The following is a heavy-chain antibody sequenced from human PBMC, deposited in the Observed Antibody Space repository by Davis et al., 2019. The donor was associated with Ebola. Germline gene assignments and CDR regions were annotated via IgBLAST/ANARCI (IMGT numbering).Heavy chain of an antibody. CDR2: INHSGST. Sequence: SETLSLTCAVYGGSFSGYYWSWIRQPPGKGLEWIGEINHSGSTNYNPSLKSRVTISVDTSKNQFSLKLSSVTAADTAVYYCARVDYYGKTSFDYWGQGTLVTVSS. J-gene: IGHJ4*02. D-gene: IGHD3-10*01. CDR3: ARVDYYGKTSFDY. CDR1: GGSFSGYY. V-gene: IGHV4-34*01.